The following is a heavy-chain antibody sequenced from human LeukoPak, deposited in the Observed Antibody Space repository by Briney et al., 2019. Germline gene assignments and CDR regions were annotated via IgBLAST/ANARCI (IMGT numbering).Heavy chain of an antibody. CDR3: ARPPGDIVVVPAAPPYYYYYMDV. V-gene: IGHV3-30*04. D-gene: IGHD2-2*01. Sequence: GGSLRLSCAASGFTFSSYAMHWVHQAPGKGVEWVAVISYDGSNKYYADSVKGRFTISRDNSKNTLYLQMNSLRAEDTAVYYCARPPGDIVVVPAAPPYYYYYMDVWGKGTTVTVSS. J-gene: IGHJ6*03. CDR1: GFTFSSYA. CDR2: ISYDGSNK.